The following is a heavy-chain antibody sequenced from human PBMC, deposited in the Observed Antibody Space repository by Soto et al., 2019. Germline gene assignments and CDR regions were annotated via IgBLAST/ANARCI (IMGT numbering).Heavy chain of an antibody. CDR3: ASPVYHSDSSGYFPDAFDI. D-gene: IGHD3-22*01. CDR2: IYYSGST. J-gene: IGHJ3*02. CDR1: GGSISSGGYY. Sequence: SETLSLTCTVSGGSISSGGYYWSWIRQHPGKGLEWIGYIYYSGSTYYNPSLKSRVTISVDTSKNQFSLKLSSVTAADTAVYYCASPVYHSDSSGYFPDAFDIWGQGTMVTVSS. V-gene: IGHV4-31*03.